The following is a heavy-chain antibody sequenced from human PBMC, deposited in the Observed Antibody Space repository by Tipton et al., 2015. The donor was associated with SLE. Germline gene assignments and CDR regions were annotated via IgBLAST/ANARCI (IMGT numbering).Heavy chain of an antibody. CDR1: DYSITSSYY. V-gene: IGHV4-38-2*02. CDR3: ARFERIMIQFGGVTITPGGVDY. J-gene: IGHJ4*02. D-gene: IGHD3-16*01. Sequence: LRLSCTVSDYSITSSYYWGWIRQSPGRGLEWIATIYHSGTTYYNPSLKSRVTISVDTSKNQFSLKLASVPAADTAMYYCARFERIMIQFGGVTITPGGVDYWGQGTLVTVSS. CDR2: IYHSGTT.